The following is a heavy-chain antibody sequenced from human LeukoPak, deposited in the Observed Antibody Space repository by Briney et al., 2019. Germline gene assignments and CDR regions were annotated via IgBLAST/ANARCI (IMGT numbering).Heavy chain of an antibody. D-gene: IGHD4-23*01. CDR2: IKQDGSEK. CDR1: GFTFSSYW. J-gene: IGHJ3*02. V-gene: IGHV3-7*01. CDR3: ARDLRDYGGNSVMVDAFDI. Sequence: GGSLRLSCAASGFTFSSYWMSWVRQASGKGLEWVANIKQDGSEKYYVDSVKGRFTISRDNAKNSLYLQMNSLRAEDTAVYYCARDLRDYGGNSVMVDAFDIWGQGTMVTVSS.